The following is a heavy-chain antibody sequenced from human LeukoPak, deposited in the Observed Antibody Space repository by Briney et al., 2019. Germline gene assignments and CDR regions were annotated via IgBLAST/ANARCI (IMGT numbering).Heavy chain of an antibody. J-gene: IGHJ5*02. D-gene: IGHD3-10*01. CDR3: ARDVNYYGSGASWFDP. CDR2: IKQDGSEK. V-gene: IGHV3-7*03. Sequence: GGSLRLSCGASGFTFSSDWMSWVRQAPGKGLEWVANIKQDGSEKYYVDSVKGRFTISRDNAKNSLYLQMNSLRAEDTAVYYCARDVNYYGSGASWFDPWGQGTLVTVSS. CDR1: GFTFSSDW.